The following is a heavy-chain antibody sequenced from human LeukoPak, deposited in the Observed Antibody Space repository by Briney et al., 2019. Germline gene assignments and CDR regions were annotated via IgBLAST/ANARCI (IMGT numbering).Heavy chain of an antibody. D-gene: IGHD4-17*01. CDR1: GYTFTGYY. J-gene: IGHJ6*03. CDR3: ARVARTVTYYYYYYYMDV. CDR2: INPNSGGT. V-gene: IGHV1-2*02. Sequence: ASVKVSCKASGYTFTGYYMHWVRQAPGQGLEWMGWINPNSGGTNYAQKFRGRVTMTRDTSISTAYMELSRLRSDDTAVYYCARVARTVTYYYYYYYMDVWGKGTTVTISS.